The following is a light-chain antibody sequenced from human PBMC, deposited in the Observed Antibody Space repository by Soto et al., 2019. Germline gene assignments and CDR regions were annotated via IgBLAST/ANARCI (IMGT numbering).Light chain of an antibody. J-gene: IGKJ2*01. CDR3: QQYGDSPYT. CDR2: DAS. CDR1: QNLLYSSNNKNY. V-gene: IGKV4-1*01. Sequence: DIVMTQSPDSLAVSLGERATINCKSSQNLLYSSNNKNYLAWYQQKPGQSPRLLIYDASSRATGIPDRFSGRGSGTDFTLTISRLEPEDFAVYFCQQYGDSPYTFGQGTKLDIK.